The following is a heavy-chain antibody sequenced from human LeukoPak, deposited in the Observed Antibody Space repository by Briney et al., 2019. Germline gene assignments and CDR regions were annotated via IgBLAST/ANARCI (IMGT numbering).Heavy chain of an antibody. D-gene: IGHD3-10*01. CDR1: GYTFTIYD. V-gene: IGHV1-2*02. CDR2: INPNSGGT. CDR3: ARVLPDGSGSSHWAFDY. Sequence: GASVKVSCKASGYTFTIYDINWVRQATGQGLEWMGWINPNSGGTNYAQKFQGRVTMTRDTSISTAYMELSRLRSDDTAVYYCARVLPDGSGSSHWAFDYWGQGTLVTVSS. J-gene: IGHJ4*02.